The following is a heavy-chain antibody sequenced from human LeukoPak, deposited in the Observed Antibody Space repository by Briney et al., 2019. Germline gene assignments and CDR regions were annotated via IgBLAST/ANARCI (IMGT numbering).Heavy chain of an antibody. CDR2: INPSGGST. Sequence: GASVKVSCKASGYTFTSYEMHWVGQAAGQGGEGMGIINPSGGSTSYAQKFQGTVTMTRDTSTSTVYMELSSLRSEDTAVYYCARDLGPYTQAYWGQGTLVTVSS. J-gene: IGHJ4*02. V-gene: IGHV1-46*01. CDR3: ARDLGPYTQAY. D-gene: IGHD3-16*01. CDR1: GYTFTSYE.